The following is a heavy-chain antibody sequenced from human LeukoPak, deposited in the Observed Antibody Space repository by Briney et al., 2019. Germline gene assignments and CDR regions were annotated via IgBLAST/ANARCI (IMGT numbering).Heavy chain of an antibody. Sequence: GGSLRLSCAASGLTFSNAWMSWVRQAPGKGLEWVGRIKSKTDGGTTDYAIPVKGRFTISRDDSKNTLYLQMNSLKTEDTAVYYCTTDQWKWMKSQWGQGTLVTVSS. V-gene: IGHV3-15*01. CDR2: IKSKTDGGTT. D-gene: IGHD6-19*01. CDR3: TTDQWKWMKSQ. CDR1: GLTFSNAW. J-gene: IGHJ4*02.